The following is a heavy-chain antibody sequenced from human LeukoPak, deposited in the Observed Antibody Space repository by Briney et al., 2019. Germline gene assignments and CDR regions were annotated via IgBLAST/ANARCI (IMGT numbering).Heavy chain of an antibody. Sequence: ASVKVSCKASGYRFSDNYVHWVRQAPGQGLEHMGWINPKSGDTHFSQRFKGRVTMTTDTSINTAYMEMRKLRSDDTAVYYCARGKDDSTGHYDASDIWGHGTMVTVSS. J-gene: IGHJ3*02. V-gene: IGHV1-2*02. CDR3: ARGKDDSTGHYDASDI. D-gene: IGHD3-22*01. CDR1: GYRFSDNY. CDR2: INPKSGDT.